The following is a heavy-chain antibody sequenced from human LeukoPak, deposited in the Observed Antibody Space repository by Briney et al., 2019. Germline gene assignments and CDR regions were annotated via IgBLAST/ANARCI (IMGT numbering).Heavy chain of an antibody. V-gene: IGHV1-69*04. CDR1: GGTFSSYA. D-gene: IGHD5-12*01. CDR2: IIPILGIA. J-gene: IGHJ4*02. Sequence: ASVKVSCKASGGTFSSYAIGWVRQAPGQGLEWMGRIIPILGIANYAQKFQGRVTITADKSTSTAYMELSSLRSEDTAVYYCARRRGYDMLYYFDYWGQGTLVTVSS. CDR3: ARRRGYDMLYYFDY.